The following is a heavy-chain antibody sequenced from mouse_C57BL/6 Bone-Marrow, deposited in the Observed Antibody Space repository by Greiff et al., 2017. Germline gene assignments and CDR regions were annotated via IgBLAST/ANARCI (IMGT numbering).Heavy chain of an antibody. CDR2: IHPNSGST. V-gene: IGHV1-64*01. Sequence: QVHVKQPGAELVKPGASVKLSCKASGYTFTSYWMHWVKQRPGQGLEWIGMIHPNSGSTNYNEKFKSKATLTVDKSSSTAYMQLSSLTSEDSAVYYCARKYYGSSFYFDYWGQGTTRTVSS. CDR1: GYTFTSYW. CDR3: ARKYYGSSFYFDY. D-gene: IGHD1-1*01. J-gene: IGHJ2*01.